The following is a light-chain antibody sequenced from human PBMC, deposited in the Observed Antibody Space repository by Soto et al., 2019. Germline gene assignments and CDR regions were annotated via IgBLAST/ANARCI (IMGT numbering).Light chain of an antibody. J-gene: IGLJ2*01. V-gene: IGLV2-14*01. CDR1: SSDIGGYNY. CDR2: DVS. Sequence: QSVLTQPASVSGSPGQSITISCTGISSDIGGYNYVSWYQQHPGKAPKLMIYDVSNRRSGVSNRFSGSKSGNTASLTISGLKAEDEADYCCYSYTSRSTVLFGGGTKLTVL. CDR3: YSYTSRSTVL.